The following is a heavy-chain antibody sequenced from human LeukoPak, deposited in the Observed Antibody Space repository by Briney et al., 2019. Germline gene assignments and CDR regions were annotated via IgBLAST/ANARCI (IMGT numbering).Heavy chain of an antibody. D-gene: IGHD1-26*01. Sequence: SQTLSLTCALSVGSILSGGHYWGSARQSPGSGLEWIEHISYTGGTFFNPSLMGRITLSLDKSKNLFSLNVNSVTAADTAVYYCATSEWEYYCFDYWGQGTLVTVYS. CDR2: ISYTGGT. J-gene: IGHJ4*02. CDR1: VGSILSGGHY. V-gene: IGHV4-31*11. CDR3: ATSEWEYYCFDY.